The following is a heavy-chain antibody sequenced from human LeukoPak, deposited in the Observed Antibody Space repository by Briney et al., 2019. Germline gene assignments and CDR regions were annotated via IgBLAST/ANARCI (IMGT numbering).Heavy chain of an antibody. D-gene: IGHD6-6*01. Sequence: GGSLRLSCAASGFPFSNYQMNWVRQAPGKGLEWVSGISGSAGSTYYADSVKGRFTISRDNPKKTLHLQMNSLRGEDTAVYYCAKEGGSSGSSQPNDYWGQGTLVTVSS. CDR2: ISGSAGST. CDR1: GFPFSNYQ. CDR3: AKEGGSSGSSQPNDY. V-gene: IGHV3-23*01. J-gene: IGHJ4*02.